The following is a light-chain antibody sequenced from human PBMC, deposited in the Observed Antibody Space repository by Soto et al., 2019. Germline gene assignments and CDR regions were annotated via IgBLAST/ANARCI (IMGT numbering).Light chain of an antibody. CDR2: KAS. Sequence: DIQMTQSPSTLSASIGDRVTITCRASQSISTSLAWYQQKSGKAPKILIYKASTLESGVPSRFSGSGSGTEFALTSSGLQPDDFATYYCQQYNTYSRAFGQGTKVDI. CDR3: QQYNTYSRA. J-gene: IGKJ1*01. V-gene: IGKV1-5*03. CDR1: QSISTS.